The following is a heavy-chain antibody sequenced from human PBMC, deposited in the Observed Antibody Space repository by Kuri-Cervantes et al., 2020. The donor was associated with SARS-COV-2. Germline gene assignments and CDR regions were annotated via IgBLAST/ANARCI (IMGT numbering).Heavy chain of an antibody. D-gene: IGHD2-15*01. J-gene: IGHJ4*02. V-gene: IGHV3-21*01. CDR1: GFTFSSYS. CDR2: ISSSNDYI. Sequence: GESLKISCAASGFTFSSYSMNWVRQAPGKGLEWVSSISSSNDYIYYADSVKGRFSVSRDNAENSLYLQMNSLRVGDTAVYYCARDRGYCDGGGCYSTGFSFDYWGQGALVTVSS. CDR3: ARDRGYCDGGGCYSTGFSFDY.